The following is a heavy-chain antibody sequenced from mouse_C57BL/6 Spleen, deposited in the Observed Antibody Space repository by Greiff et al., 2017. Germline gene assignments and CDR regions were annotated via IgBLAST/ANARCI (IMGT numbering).Heavy chain of an antibody. V-gene: IGHV1-47*01. Sequence: LEESGAELVKPGASVKMSCKASGYTFTTYPIEWMKQNHGKSLEWIGNFHPYNDDTKYNEKFKGKATLTVEKSSSTVYLELSRLTSDDSAVYYCARREYYYGSSYFYAMDYWGQGTSVTVSS. D-gene: IGHD1-1*01. CDR3: ARREYYYGSSYFYAMDY. CDR1: GYTFTTYP. J-gene: IGHJ4*01. CDR2: FHPYNDDT.